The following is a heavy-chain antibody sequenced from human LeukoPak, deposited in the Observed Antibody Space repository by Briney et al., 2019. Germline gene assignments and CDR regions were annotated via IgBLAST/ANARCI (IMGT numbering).Heavy chain of an antibody. CDR3: ASSSSRRGKDAFDI. D-gene: IGHD3-10*01. CDR2: ISSSGSTI. Sequence: GGSLRLSCAASGFTFSDYYMSWIRQAPGKGLEWVSYISSSGSTIYYADSVKGRFTISRDNAKNSLYLQMNSLRAEDTAVYYCASSSSRRGKDAFDIWGQGTMVTDSS. CDR1: GFTFSDYY. J-gene: IGHJ3*02. V-gene: IGHV3-11*01.